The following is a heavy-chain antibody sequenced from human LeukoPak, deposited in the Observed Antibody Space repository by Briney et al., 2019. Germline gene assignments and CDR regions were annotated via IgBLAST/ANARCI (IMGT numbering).Heavy chain of an antibody. CDR3: TTVPHYYDSSGSSYFDY. V-gene: IGHV3-73*01. J-gene: IGHJ4*02. CDR2: IRSKTNSYAT. Sequence: GGSLRLSCAASGFIFRGSAMHWVRQASGKGLEWVGRIRSKTNSYATEYAASVKGRFTISRDDSKNTAYLQMNSLKTEDTAVYYCTTVPHYYDSSGSSYFDYWGQGTLVTVSS. CDR1: GFIFRGSA. D-gene: IGHD3-22*01.